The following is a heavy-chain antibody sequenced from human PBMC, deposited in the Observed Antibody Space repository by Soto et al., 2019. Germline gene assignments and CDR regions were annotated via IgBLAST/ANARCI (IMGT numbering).Heavy chain of an antibody. CDR2: IIPIFGTA. J-gene: IGHJ4*02. CDR3: ARDRLRTDTYDSSGYYYFDY. Sequence: GASVKVSCKASGGTFSSYAISWVRQAPGQGLEWMGGIIPIFGTANYAQKFQGRVTITADESTSTAYMELSSLRSEDTAVYYCARDRLRTDTYDSSGYYYFDYWGQGTLVTVSS. V-gene: IGHV1-69*13. D-gene: IGHD3-22*01. CDR1: GGTFSSYA.